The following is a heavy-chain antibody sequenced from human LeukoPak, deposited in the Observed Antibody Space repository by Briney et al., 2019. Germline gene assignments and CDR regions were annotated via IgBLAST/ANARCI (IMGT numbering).Heavy chain of an antibody. J-gene: IGHJ4*02. CDR3: ARGAQGYGYVYYFDY. CDR2: IYSGGST. V-gene: IGHV3-53*01. CDR1: GFTVSSNY. D-gene: IGHD5-18*01. Sequence: GGSLRLSCAASGFTVSSNYMSWVRQAPGKGLEWVSVIYSGGSTYYADSVKGRFTISRDNSKNTLYLQMNSLRAEDTAVYYCARGAQGYGYVYYFDYWGQGTLVTVSS.